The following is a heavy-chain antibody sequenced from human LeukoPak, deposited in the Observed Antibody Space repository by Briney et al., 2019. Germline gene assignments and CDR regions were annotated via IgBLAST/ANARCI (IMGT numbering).Heavy chain of an antibody. V-gene: IGHV4-39*01. CDR2: VYYSGSS. CDR1: GGSISSDSYC. CDR3: AKASLTGTSGRGWLDP. J-gene: IGHJ5*02. D-gene: IGHD1-7*01. Sequence: PSETLSLTCTVSGGSISSDSYCWGWIRQPPGKGLEWIGSVYYSGSSHYNPSLKSRVTISVDTSKSQLSLKLSSMTAADTAVYYCAKASLTGTSGRGWLDPWGQGTLVTVSS.